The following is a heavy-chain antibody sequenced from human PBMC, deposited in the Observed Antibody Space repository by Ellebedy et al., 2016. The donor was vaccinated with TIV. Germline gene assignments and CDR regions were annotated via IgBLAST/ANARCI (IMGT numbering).Heavy chain of an antibody. CDR2: ITGSGDRT. CDR1: GFTFDNFA. V-gene: IGHV3-23*01. Sequence: GESLKISCATSGFTFDNFAMRWFRQAPGKGLEWVSAITGSGDRTFYADSVKGRFTVSSDTSKNTLYLQMNSLRADDTAIYYCAKDRTPGDGYWVFDFWGQGTLVTVST. CDR3: AKDRTPGDGYWVFDF. D-gene: IGHD5-18*01. J-gene: IGHJ4*02.